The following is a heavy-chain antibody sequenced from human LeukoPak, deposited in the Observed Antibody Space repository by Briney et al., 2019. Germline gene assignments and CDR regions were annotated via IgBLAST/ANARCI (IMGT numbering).Heavy chain of an antibody. CDR2: IIPIFGTA. Sequence: SVKVSCKASGGTLSSYAISWVRQAPGQGLEWMGGIIPIFGTANYAQKFQGRVTITADESTSTAYMELSSLRSEDTAVYYCARTRIAAAGTTLLLYWGQGTLVTVSS. V-gene: IGHV1-69*13. D-gene: IGHD6-13*01. J-gene: IGHJ4*02. CDR3: ARTRIAAAGTTLLLY. CDR1: GGTLSSYA.